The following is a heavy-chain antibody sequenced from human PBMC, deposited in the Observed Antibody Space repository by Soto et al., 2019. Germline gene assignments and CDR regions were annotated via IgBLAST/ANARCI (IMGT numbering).Heavy chain of an antibody. CDR2: IDPSDSYT. V-gene: IGHV5-10-1*01. Sequence: PGESLKISCKGSGYSFSSYWISWVRQMAGKGLEWMGRIDPSDSYTNYSPSFQGHVTISADKSISTAYLQWSSLKASDTAMYYCARHSPTDIVVVVAADNYYGMDVWGQGTTVTVSS. CDR3: ARHSPTDIVVVVAADNYYGMDV. CDR1: GYSFSSYW. D-gene: IGHD2-15*01. J-gene: IGHJ6*02.